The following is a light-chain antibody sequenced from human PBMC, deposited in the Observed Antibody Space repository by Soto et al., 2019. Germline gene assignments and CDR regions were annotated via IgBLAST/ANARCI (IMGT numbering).Light chain of an antibody. Sequence: QSVLTQPPSASGSPGQSVTISCTGTSSDVGVYNYVSWYQQHPGKAPKLLIYEVSKRPSGVPDRFSGSKSGNTASLTVSGLQAEDEADCYCSSYAGSNNVVFGGGTKLTVL. J-gene: IGLJ2*01. CDR1: SSDVGVYNY. CDR3: SSYAGSNNVV. V-gene: IGLV2-8*01. CDR2: EVS.